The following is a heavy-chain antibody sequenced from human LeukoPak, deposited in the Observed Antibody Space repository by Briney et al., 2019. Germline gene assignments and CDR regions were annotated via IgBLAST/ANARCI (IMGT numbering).Heavy chain of an antibody. V-gene: IGHV4-39*07. CDR1: GGSISSISNY. Sequence: SETLSLTCTVSGGSISSISNYWGWIRQPPGKGLEWIGSIYYNGNTYYNPSLKSRVTISVDTSKNQFSLKLSSVTAADTAVYYCARGRGYSYGTGGYFDYWGQGTLVTVSS. J-gene: IGHJ4*02. CDR2: IYYNGNT. D-gene: IGHD5-18*01. CDR3: ARGRGYSYGTGGYFDY.